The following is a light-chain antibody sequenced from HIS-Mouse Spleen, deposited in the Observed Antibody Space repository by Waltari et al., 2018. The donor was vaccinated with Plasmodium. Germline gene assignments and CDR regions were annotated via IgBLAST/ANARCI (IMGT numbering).Light chain of an antibody. V-gene: IGKV2-28*01. Sequence: DIVMTQSPLSLPVTPREPASISCRSSQSPLHSNGYNYVDWYLQKPGQSPQLLIYLGSNRASGVPDRFSGSGSGTDFTLKISRVEAEDVGVYYCMQALQTIFTFGPGTKVDIK. J-gene: IGKJ3*01. CDR1: QSPLHSNGYNY. CDR2: LGS. CDR3: MQALQTIFT.